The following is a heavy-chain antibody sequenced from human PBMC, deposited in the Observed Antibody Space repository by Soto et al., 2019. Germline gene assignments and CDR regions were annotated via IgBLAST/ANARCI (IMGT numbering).Heavy chain of an antibody. Sequence: ASVKVSCKASGGSFNTYGISWVRQAPGQGLEWMGWISAYNGNTYHAQKLQGRVTTTTDTSTSTAYMELRSLRSDDTAVYYCARDLGGWEDYWGQGTLVTLSS. CDR2: ISAYNGNT. D-gene: IGHD6-19*01. J-gene: IGHJ4*02. V-gene: IGHV1-18*01. CDR3: ARDLGGWEDY. CDR1: GGSFNTYG.